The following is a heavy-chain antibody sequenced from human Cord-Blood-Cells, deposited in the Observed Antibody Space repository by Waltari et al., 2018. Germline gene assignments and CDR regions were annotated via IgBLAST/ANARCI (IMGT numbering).Heavy chain of an antibody. CDR1: GYTFTGYY. Sequence: QVQLVQSGAEVKKPGASVKVSCKASGYTFTGYYMHWVRQAPGQGLEWMGWINPNSGGKNHSQEFQGRVTRTRDTSISTAYMELSRLRSDDTAVYYCASSRYCSSTSCTSFGQYWGQGTLVTVSS. V-gene: IGHV1-2*02. CDR2: INPNSGGK. D-gene: IGHD2-2*01. J-gene: IGHJ4*02. CDR3: ASSRYCSSTSCTSFGQY.